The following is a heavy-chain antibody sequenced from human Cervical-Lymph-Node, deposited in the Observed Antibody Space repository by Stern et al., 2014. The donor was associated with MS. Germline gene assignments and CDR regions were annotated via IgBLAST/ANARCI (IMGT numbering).Heavy chain of an antibody. V-gene: IGHV3-30*01. CDR3: ASQI. J-gene: IGHJ3*02. Sequence: VQLVESGGGVVKPGRSLRLSCAASGFIFSNYAMHWVRQPPGEGLEWVAVVSSDGANTYFADSLKGRFTISRDNSKNTLYLQMNSLKIEDTAIYYCASQIWGQGTMVTVSS. CDR1: GFIFSNYA. CDR2: VSSDGANT.